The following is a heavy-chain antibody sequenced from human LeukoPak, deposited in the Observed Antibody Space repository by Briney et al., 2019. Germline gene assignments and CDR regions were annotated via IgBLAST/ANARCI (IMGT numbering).Heavy chain of an antibody. CDR3: ARGAYCSSINCYGFDY. CDR1: GGSFTAFY. Sequence: ASETLSLTCNVYGGSFTAFYRSWIRQPPGKGLEWIGEVNHSGTTNYNPSLKSRVTLSVDTSKNQFSLKLGSVTAADTAVYYCARGAYCSSINCYGFDYWGQGTQVTASS. D-gene: IGHD2-2*01. CDR2: VNHSGTT. J-gene: IGHJ4*02. V-gene: IGHV4-34*01.